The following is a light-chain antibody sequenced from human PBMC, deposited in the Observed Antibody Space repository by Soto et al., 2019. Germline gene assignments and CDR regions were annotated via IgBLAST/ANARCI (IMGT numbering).Light chain of an antibody. CDR3: QQYGSSPT. J-gene: IGKJ1*01. CDR1: QSVSSSY. CDR2: GAS. Sequence: EIVLTQSTGTLSLSPGERATLSCRASQSVSSSYLAWYQQKPGQAPRLLIYGASSRATGIQDRXXXXXXGXXXXLTISRLEPEDFAVYYCQQYGSSPTFGQGTKVEIK. V-gene: IGKV3-20*01.